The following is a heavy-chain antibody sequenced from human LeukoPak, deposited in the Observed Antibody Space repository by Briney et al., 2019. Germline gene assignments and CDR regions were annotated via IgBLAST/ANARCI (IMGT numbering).Heavy chain of an antibody. V-gene: IGHV4-31*03. CDR3: ARDGYQLGADY. J-gene: IGHJ4*02. CDR1: GGSISSGGYY. CDR2: IYYSGST. D-gene: IGHD2-2*01. Sequence: ETSETLSLTCTVSGGSISSGGYYWSWIRQHPGKGLEWIGYIYYSGSTYYNPSLKSRVTISVDTSKNQFSLKLSSVTAADTAVYYCARDGYQLGADYWGQGTLVTVSS.